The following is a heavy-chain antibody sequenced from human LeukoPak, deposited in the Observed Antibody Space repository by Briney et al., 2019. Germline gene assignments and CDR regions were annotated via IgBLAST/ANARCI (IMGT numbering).Heavy chain of an antibody. J-gene: IGHJ4*02. Sequence: SETLSLTCTVSGASINSYYWSWIRQPPGKGLEWIGYIYYRGSTNYNPSLKSRVTISVDTSKNQFSLKLSSVTAADTAVYYCARTPTAWNYFDYWGQGTLVTVSS. D-gene: IGHD5-12*01. CDR1: GASINSYY. CDR2: IYYRGST. CDR3: ARTPTAWNYFDY. V-gene: IGHV4-59*01.